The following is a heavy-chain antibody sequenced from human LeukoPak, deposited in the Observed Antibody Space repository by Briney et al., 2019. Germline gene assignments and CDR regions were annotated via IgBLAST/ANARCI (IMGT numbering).Heavy chain of an antibody. V-gene: IGHV1-18*01. Sequence: GASVKVSCTASVGTFSSYAISWVRQAPGQGLEWMGWISAYNGNTNYAQKLQGRVTMTTDTSTSTASMELRSLRSDDTAVYYCARQDSSSPYFDYWGQGTLVTVSS. J-gene: IGHJ4*02. CDR1: VGTFSSYA. CDR3: ARQDSSSPYFDY. D-gene: IGHD6-13*01. CDR2: ISAYNGNT.